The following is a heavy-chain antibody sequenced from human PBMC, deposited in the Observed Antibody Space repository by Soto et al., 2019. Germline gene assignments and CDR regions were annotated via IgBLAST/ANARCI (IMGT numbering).Heavy chain of an antibody. Sequence: GGSLRLSCAASGFNISNYGFHWVRQAPGKGLEWVAVISYDGSNKYYADFVRGRFTISRDNSKNTLYLQMNSLGAEDTAVFYCATPAGLAPAHYYGMDVWGQGTTVTVSS. CDR2: ISYDGSNK. J-gene: IGHJ6*02. CDR3: ATPAGLAPAHYYGMDV. V-gene: IGHV3-30*03. CDR1: GFNISNYG. D-gene: IGHD2-2*01.